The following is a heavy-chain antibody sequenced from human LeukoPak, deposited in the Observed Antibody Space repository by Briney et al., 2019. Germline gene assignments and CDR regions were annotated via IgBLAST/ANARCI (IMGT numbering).Heavy chain of an antibody. D-gene: IGHD2-8*01. Sequence: ASVKVSCKASGYTFTSYGISWVRQAPGQGLEWMGWISAYNGNTNYAQKLQGRVTMTTDTSASTAYMELRSLRSDDTAVYYCAREIEYCTNGVCFPWFDSWGQGTLVTVSS. V-gene: IGHV1-18*01. J-gene: IGHJ5*01. CDR2: ISAYNGNT. CDR1: GYTFTSYG. CDR3: AREIEYCTNGVCFPWFDS.